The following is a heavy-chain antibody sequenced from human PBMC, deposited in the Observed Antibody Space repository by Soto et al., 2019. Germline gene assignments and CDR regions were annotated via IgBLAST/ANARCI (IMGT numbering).Heavy chain of an antibody. CDR1: GGTFGSYA. D-gene: IGHD3-22*01. Sequence: QVQLVQSGAEVKKPGSSVKVSCKTSGGTFGSYAISWVRQAPGQGLEWLGGIIPIFSTPNYAQKFQGRVTITADESTGTAYMELSCLRSEDPDDDYCASRIQYYVDTSAQSAWFDPWGQGTLVTVSS. CDR3: ASRIQYYVDTSAQSAWFDP. V-gene: IGHV1-69*12. J-gene: IGHJ5*02. CDR2: IIPIFSTP.